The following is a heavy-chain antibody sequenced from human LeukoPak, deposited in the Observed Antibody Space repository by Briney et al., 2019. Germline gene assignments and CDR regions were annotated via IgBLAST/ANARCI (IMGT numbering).Heavy chain of an antibody. CDR3: ARRPYGSGSYYNLPGAYFDY. CDR1: GGSFSGFY. J-gene: IGHJ4*02. D-gene: IGHD3-10*01. V-gene: IGHV4-34*01. Sequence: SETLSLTCAAYGGSFSGFYWTWIRQPPGKGLEWIGEISHSGSTNYNPSLKSRVTISVDTSKNQFSLKLSSVTAADTAVYYCARRPYGSGSYYNLPGAYFDYWGQGTLVTVSS. CDR2: ISHSGST.